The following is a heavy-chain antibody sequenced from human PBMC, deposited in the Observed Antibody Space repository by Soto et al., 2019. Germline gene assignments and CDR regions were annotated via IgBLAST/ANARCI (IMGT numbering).Heavy chain of an antibody. CDR1: GYTFTNHG. Sequence: ASVKVSCKASGYTFTNHGISWVRQAPGQGLEWMAWISARNGDTRYAENFQDRVTTTTDTSTTTAYMELRSLRSEDTAVYYCARDEGQQGDRYYSVYWGQGTVVTVSS. CDR2: ISARNGDT. J-gene: IGHJ4*02. D-gene: IGHD6-13*01. V-gene: IGHV1-18*01. CDR3: ARDEGQQGDRYYSVY.